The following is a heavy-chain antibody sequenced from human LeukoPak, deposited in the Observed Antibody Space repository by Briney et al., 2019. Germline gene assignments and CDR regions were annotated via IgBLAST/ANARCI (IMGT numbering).Heavy chain of an antibody. J-gene: IGHJ4*02. V-gene: IGHV4-59*01. Sequence: SETLSLTCTVSGGSISSYYWSWIRQPPGKGLERIAYLYYSGNTNYNPSLKSRVTISVDTSKNQFSLKLTSVTAADTALYYCARVYGYNFYYFDYWGQGILVTVSS. CDR3: ARVYGYNFYYFDY. D-gene: IGHD5-24*01. CDR2: LYYSGNT. CDR1: GGSISSYY.